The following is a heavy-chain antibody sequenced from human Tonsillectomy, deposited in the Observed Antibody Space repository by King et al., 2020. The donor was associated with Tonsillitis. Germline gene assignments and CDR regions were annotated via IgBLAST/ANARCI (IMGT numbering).Heavy chain of an antibody. V-gene: IGHV3-23*04. CDR3: AKAQKYDTSGSTSFDY. Sequence: DVQLVESGGGLVQPGGSLRLSCAASGFTFSSYAMSWVRQAPGKGLEWVSGISGSGGSTYYADSVKGRFTISRDNSKNTLYLQMNSLIAEDTAVYYCAKAQKYDTSGSTSFDYWGQGTLVTVSS. J-gene: IGHJ4*02. CDR1: GFTFSSYA. CDR2: ISGSGGST. D-gene: IGHD3-22*01.